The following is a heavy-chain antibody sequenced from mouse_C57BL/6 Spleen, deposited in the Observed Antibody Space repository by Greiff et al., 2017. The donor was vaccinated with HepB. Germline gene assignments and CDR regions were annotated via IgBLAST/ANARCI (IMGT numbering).Heavy chain of an antibody. CDR2: IRNKANGYTT. D-gene: IGHD2-4*01. J-gene: IGHJ2*01. Sequence: EVQVVESGGGLVQPGGSLSLSCAASGFTFTDYYMSWVRQPPGKALEWLGFIRNKANGYTTEYSASVKGRFTISRDNSQSILYLQMNALRAEDSATYYCARYYDYDFDYWGQGTTLTVSS. CDR3: ARYYDYDFDY. CDR1: GFTFTDYY. V-gene: IGHV7-3*01.